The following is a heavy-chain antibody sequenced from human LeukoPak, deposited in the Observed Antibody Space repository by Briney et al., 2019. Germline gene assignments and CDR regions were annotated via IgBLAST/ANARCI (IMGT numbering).Heavy chain of an antibody. J-gene: IGHJ5*02. Sequence: PGGSLRLSCAASGFTFSSYSMNWVRQAPGKGLEWVSSISSSSSYIYYADSVKGRFTISRDKAKNSLYLQMNSLRAEDTAVYYCAREGVLRYFDWPPPNWFDRWRQGTLVSVCS. V-gene: IGHV3-21*01. D-gene: IGHD3-9*01. CDR3: AREGVLRYFDWPPPNWFDR. CDR2: ISSSSSYI. CDR1: GFTFSSYS.